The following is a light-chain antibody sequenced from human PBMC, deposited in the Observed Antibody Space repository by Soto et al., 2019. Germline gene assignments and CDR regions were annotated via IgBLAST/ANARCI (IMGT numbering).Light chain of an antibody. CDR3: TSYTSSSTVV. J-gene: IGLJ2*01. CDR2: DVS. CDR1: SSDVGAYNS. Sequence: QSALTQPASVSGSPGQSITISCTGTSSDVGAYNSVSWYQQHAGKAPKLMIYDVSNRPSGVSNRFSGLKSVNTASLTISGLQAEDEADYYCTSYTSSSTVVFGGGTKLTVL. V-gene: IGLV2-14*03.